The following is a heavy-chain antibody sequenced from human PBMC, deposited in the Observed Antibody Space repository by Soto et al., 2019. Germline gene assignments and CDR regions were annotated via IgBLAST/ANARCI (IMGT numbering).Heavy chain of an antibody. V-gene: IGHV2-26*01. CDR3: ARIAGSSWYWYYFDY. CDR1: GFSLSNARMG. J-gene: IGHJ4*02. Sequence: QVTLKESGPVLVKPTETLTLTCTVSGFSLSNARMGVSWIRQPPGKALEWLAHIFSNDEKSYSPSLKSRLTISKDTSKSQVVLTMTNMDPVDTATYYCARIAGSSWYWYYFDYWGQGTLVTVSS. CDR2: IFSNDEK. D-gene: IGHD6-13*01.